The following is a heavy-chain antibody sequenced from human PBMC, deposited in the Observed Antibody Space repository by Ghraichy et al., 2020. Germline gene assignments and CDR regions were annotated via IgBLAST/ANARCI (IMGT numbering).Heavy chain of an antibody. J-gene: IGHJ4*02. CDR2: VHYSGYT. D-gene: IGHD1-26*01. V-gene: IGHV4-59*01. Sequence: SETLSLTCSVSGGSIINYYWSWIRQPPGKGLEWIGYVHYSGYTNYSPSLKSRVTISVDTSNNQFSLRLTSVTAADTTVYYCAREDVGGATMFDYWGQGTLVTVSS. CDR3: AREDVGGATMFDY. CDR1: GGSIINYY.